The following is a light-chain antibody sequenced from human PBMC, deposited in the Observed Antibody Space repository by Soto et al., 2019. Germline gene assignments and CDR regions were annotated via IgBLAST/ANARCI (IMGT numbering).Light chain of an antibody. V-gene: IGLV2-11*01. Sequence: QSALTQPRSVSGSPGQSVTISCTGTSSDVGRYDYVSWYQQHPGKAPKLVIYDVTERPAGVPDRFSGSKSGNTASLTISGLQAEDEADYSCCSFGGSFSYVFGGGTKLTVL. CDR3: CSFGGSFSYV. CDR1: SSDVGRYDY. J-gene: IGLJ2*01. CDR2: DVT.